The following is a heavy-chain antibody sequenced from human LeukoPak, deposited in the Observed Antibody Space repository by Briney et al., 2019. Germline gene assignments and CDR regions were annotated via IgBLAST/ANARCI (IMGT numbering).Heavy chain of an antibody. Sequence: PGTSLRLSCAASGFIFGSDAMHWVRQAPGKGLEWVALISYDGTQKYYTASVEGRFTISRDNSKNTLYLQMNSLRAEDTAVYYCAKGFYDSSGYGYWGQGTLVTVSS. J-gene: IGHJ4*02. CDR1: GFIFGSDA. CDR3: AKGFYDSSGYGY. D-gene: IGHD3-22*01. V-gene: IGHV3-30*04. CDR2: ISYDGTQK.